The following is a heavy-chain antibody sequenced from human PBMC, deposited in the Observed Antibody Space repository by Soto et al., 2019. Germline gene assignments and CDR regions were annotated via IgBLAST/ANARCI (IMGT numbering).Heavy chain of an antibody. CDR2: INHSGST. CDR3: ARGTAAGTGHYYYYGMDV. V-gene: IGHV4-34*01. D-gene: IGHD6-13*01. Sequence: SETLSLTFAVYDGSFSGYYWSWIRQPPGKGLEWIGEINHSGSTNYNPSLKSRVTISVDTSKNQFSLKLSSVTAADTAVYYCARGTAAGTGHYYYYGMDVWGQGTTVTVSS. J-gene: IGHJ6*02. CDR1: DGSFSGYY.